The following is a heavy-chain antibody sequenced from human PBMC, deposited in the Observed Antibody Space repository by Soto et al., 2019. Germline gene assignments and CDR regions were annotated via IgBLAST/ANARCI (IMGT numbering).Heavy chain of an antibody. J-gene: IGHJ6*02. CDR1: EFTFSSYT. CDR3: ARAPRYNAFWSDMDV. D-gene: IGHD3-3*01. Sequence: QVHLVESGGGVDQPGKSLRLSCEASEFTFSSYTMHWVRQAPGKGLEWVAIISYDGSNKYYADFVKGRFTISRDNSKNTLYLQMNRLRPEDTALYFCARAPRYNAFWSDMDVWGQGTTVTVSS. V-gene: IGHV3-30-3*01. CDR2: ISYDGSNK.